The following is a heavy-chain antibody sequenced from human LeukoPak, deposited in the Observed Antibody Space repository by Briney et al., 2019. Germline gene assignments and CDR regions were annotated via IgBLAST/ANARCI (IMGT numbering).Heavy chain of an antibody. CDR2: ISDSGVST. V-gene: IGHV3-23*01. D-gene: IGHD3-3*01. CDR3: ARSYDFWSGTGFDY. J-gene: IGHJ4*02. Sequence: GGSLRLSCAASGFTFSSYAMTWVRQAPGKGLEWVSAISDSGVSTYYADSVKGRFTISRDNSKNTLYLQMNSLRAEDTAVYYCARSYDFWSGTGFDYWGQGTLVTVSS. CDR1: GFTFSSYA.